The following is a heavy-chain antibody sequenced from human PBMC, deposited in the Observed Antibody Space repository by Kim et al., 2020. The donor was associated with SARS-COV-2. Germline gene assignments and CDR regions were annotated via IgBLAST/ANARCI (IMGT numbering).Heavy chain of an antibody. CDR2: MSSSGSTI. CDR1: GFTFSSYE. V-gene: IGHV3-48*03. CDR3: ARMRYSSSSSYYYYGMDV. D-gene: IGHD6-6*01. Sequence: GGSLRLSCAASGFTFSSYEMNWVRQAPGKGLEWVSYMSSSGSTIYYADSVKGRFTISRDNAKNSLFLQMNSLRAEDTAVYYCARMRYSSSSSYYYYGMDVWGQGTTVTVSS. J-gene: IGHJ6*02.